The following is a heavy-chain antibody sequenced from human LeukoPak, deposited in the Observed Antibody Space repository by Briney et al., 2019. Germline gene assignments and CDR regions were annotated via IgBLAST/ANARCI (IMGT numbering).Heavy chain of an antibody. CDR2: INNDGSGT. Sequence: GGSLRLSCAASGFTFSSYWMHWVRQAPGKGPVWVSRINNDGSGTTYADSVKGRFTISRDDAKNSLYLQMNSLRAEDTALYYCARVAGYRFDYWGQGTLVTVSS. D-gene: IGHD6-19*01. V-gene: IGHV3-74*01. J-gene: IGHJ4*02. CDR1: GFTFSSYW. CDR3: ARVAGYRFDY.